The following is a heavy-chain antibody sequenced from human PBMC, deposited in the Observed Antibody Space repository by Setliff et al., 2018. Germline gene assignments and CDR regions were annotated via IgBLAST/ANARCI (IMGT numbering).Heavy chain of an antibody. CDR3: ASTIQVGDLRTQYFDY. CDR1: GGTLNSYA. D-gene: IGHD3-10*01. CDR2: IIPILDTA. Sequence: SVKVSCKASGGTLNSYALSWVRQAPGQGLEWMGGIIPILDTANYAHNFQGRVTISFDRSTGTAYMDLSSLRPDDTAVYYCASTIQVGDLRTQYFDYWGQGTLVTVSS. V-gene: IGHV1-69*10. J-gene: IGHJ4*02.